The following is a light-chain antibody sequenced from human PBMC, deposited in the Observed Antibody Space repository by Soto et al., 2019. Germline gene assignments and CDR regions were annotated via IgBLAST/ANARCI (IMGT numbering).Light chain of an antibody. J-gene: IGLJ1*01. CDR3: SSSTSDSTYV. CDR1: SSDVGGYKY. Sequence: QLVLTQPASVSGSLGQSITISCTGTSSDVGGYKYVSWYQQHPDKAPKILIYEVSNRPSGVSNRFSGSKSGNTASLTISGLQAEDEADYYCSSSTSDSTYVFGIGTKLTVL. V-gene: IGLV2-14*01. CDR2: EVS.